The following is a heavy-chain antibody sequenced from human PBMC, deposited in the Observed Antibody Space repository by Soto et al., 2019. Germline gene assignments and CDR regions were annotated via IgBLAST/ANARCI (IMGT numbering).Heavy chain of an antibody. J-gene: IGHJ5*02. CDR3: ARGRYNWNYWFDP. V-gene: IGHV1-2*02. Sequence: ASVKVSCKASGYTFTGYYMHWVRQAPGQGLEWMGWINPNSGGTNYAQKFQGRVTMTRDTSISTAYMELSRLRSDDTAVYYCARGRYNWNYWFDPWGQGALVTVS. D-gene: IGHD1-7*01. CDR2: INPNSGGT. CDR1: GYTFTGYY.